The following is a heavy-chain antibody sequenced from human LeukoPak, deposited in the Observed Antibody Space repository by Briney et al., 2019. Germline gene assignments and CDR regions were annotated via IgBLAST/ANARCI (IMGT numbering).Heavy chain of an antibody. Sequence: ASVNVSCKASGYTFTGYYMHWVRQAPGQGLEWMGGINPNSGGTNYAQKFQGRVTMTRDTSISTAYLALSRLRSDDTAVYYCARDPRGQQLVLHYFDYWGEGTLVTVSS. D-gene: IGHD6-13*01. V-gene: IGHV1-2*02. CDR2: INPNSGGT. CDR1: GYTFTGYY. J-gene: IGHJ4*02. CDR3: ARDPRGQQLVLHYFDY.